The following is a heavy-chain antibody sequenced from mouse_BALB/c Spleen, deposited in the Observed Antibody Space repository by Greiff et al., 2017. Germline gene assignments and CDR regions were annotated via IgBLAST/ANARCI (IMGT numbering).Heavy chain of an antibody. CDR3: ARDHGWYFEV. CDR1: GFTFTDYY. V-gene: IGHV7-3*02. J-gene: IGHJ1*01. CDR2: IRNKANGYTT. Sequence: EVQLVESGGGLVQPGGSLRLSCATSGFTFTDYYMSWVRQPPGKALEWLGFIRNKANGYTTEYSASVKGRFTISRDNSQSILYLQMNTLRAEDSATYYCARDHGWYFEVWGAGTTVTVSS.